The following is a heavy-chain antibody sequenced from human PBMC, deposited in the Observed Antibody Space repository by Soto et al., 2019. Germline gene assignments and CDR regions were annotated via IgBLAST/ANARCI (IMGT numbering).Heavy chain of an antibody. CDR1: GGTFSSYA. CDR3: ARGVARTDMGTICFDP. CDR2: IIPIFGTA. Sequence: SVKVSCKASGGTFSSYAISWVRQAPGQGLEWMGGIIPIFGTANYAQKFQGRVTITADESTSTAYMELSSLRSEDTAVYYCARGVARTDMGTICFDPWGQGTLVTVSS. V-gene: IGHV1-69*13. D-gene: IGHD5-18*01. J-gene: IGHJ5*02.